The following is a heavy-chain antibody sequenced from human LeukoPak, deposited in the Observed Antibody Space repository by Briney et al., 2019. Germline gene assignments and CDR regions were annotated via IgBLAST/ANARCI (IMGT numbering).Heavy chain of an antibody. J-gene: IGHJ4*02. V-gene: IGHV4-34*01. CDR1: GGSFSGYY. D-gene: IGHD6-19*01. CDR2: INHSGST. Sequence: SETLSLTCAVYGGSFSGYYWSWIRQPPGEGLEWIGEINHSGSTNYNPSLKSRVTISVDTSKNQFFLKLSSVTAADTAVYRCTRAPPYASGWSKGVLDYWGQGTLVTVSS. CDR3: TRAPPYASGWSKGVLDY.